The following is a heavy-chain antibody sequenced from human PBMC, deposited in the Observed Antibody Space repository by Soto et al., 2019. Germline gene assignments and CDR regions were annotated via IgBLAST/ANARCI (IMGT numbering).Heavy chain of an antibody. CDR1: GYNFTNYW. CDR3: AGGGVRGVVTRTRDYYGMDL. Sequence: GESLKISCKGSGYNFTNYWIGWVRQMPVKGLESMGIIYPGDSDTRYSPSFQGQVTISADKSISTAYLQWSSLKASDTAMYYCAGGGVRGVVTRTRDYYGMDLSGKGTTVTVSS. D-gene: IGHD3-10*01. CDR2: IYPGDSDT. V-gene: IGHV5-51*01. J-gene: IGHJ6*04.